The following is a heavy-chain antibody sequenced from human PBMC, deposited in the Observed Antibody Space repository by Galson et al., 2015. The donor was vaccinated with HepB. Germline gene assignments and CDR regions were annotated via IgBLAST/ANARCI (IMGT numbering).Heavy chain of an antibody. V-gene: IGHV3-30*04. Sequence: SLRLSCAASGFTFSSYAMHWVRQAPGKGLEWVAVISYDGSNKYYADSVKGRFTISRDNSKNTLYLQMNSLRAEDTAVYYCAREVGSSWGNNYFDYWGQGTLVTVSS. CDR2: ISYDGSNK. CDR3: AREVGSSWGNNYFDY. CDR1: GFTFSSYA. J-gene: IGHJ4*02. D-gene: IGHD6-13*01.